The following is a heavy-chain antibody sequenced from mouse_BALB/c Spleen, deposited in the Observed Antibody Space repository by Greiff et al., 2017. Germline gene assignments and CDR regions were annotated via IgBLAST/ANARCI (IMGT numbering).Heavy chain of an antibody. J-gene: IGHJ3*01. CDR3: ARQYYYGSSYEFAY. V-gene: IGHV5-12-1*01. CDR1: GFAFSSYD. CDR2: ISSGGGST. D-gene: IGHD1-1*01. Sequence: EVHLVESGGGLVKPGGSLKLSCAASGFAFSSYDMSWVRQTPEKRLEWVAYISSGGGSTYYPDTVKGRFTISRDNAKNTLYLQMSSLKSEDTAMYYCARQYYYGSSYEFAYWGQGTLVTVSA.